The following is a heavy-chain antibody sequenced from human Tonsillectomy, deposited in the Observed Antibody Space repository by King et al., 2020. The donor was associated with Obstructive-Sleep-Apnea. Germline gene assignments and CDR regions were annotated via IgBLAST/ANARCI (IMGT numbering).Heavy chain of an antibody. D-gene: IGHD6-13*01. CDR1: GYSISSGYY. V-gene: IGHV4-38-2*02. J-gene: IGHJ5*02. CDR2: MYHSGST. CDR3: ARDSRAWYANWFDP. Sequence: PLQESGPGLVKPSETLSLTCTVSGYSISSGYYWGWIRQSPGKGLEWIGSMYHSGSTYYNPSLKSRVSISVDTSKNQFSLKLSSVTAADTAVYYCARDSRAWYANWFDPWGQGTLVTVSP.